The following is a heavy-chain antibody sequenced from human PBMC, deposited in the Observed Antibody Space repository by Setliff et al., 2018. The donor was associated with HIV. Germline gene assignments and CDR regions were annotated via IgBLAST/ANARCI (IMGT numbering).Heavy chain of an antibody. CDR3: ARVEAAASLDY. CDR2: ITSSGSTI. CDR1: GFTFSDYY. D-gene: IGHD6-13*01. J-gene: IGHJ4*02. Sequence: GESLTISCAASGFTFSDYYMSWIRQAPGKGLEWVSYITSSGSTIYYADSVKGRFTISRDNAKNSLYLQMNSLRAEDTAVYYCARVEAAASLDYWGQGTLVTVSS. V-gene: IGHV3-11*04.